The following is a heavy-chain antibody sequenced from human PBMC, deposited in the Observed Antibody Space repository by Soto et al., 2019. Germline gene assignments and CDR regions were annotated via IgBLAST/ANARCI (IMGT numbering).Heavy chain of an antibody. Sequence: SETLSLTCAVSGGYISGGYYSWSWIRQPPGKGLEWIGEINHSGSTNYNPSLKSRVTISVDTSKNQFSLKLSSVTAADTAVYYCARLVRWSNTPLYYYYGMDVWGQGTTVTVSS. J-gene: IGHJ6*02. CDR1: GGYISGGYYS. V-gene: IGHV4-34*01. CDR3: ARLVRWSNTPLYYYYGMDV. D-gene: IGHD4-17*01. CDR2: INHSGST.